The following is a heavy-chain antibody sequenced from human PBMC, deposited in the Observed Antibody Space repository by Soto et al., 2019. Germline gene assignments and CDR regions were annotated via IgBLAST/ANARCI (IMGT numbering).Heavy chain of an antibody. J-gene: IGHJ3*02. CDR3: ARDDAFDNENGFDM. Sequence: GGSLRLSCAVSGFPFSFYGFHWVRQSPGKGLEWLGVIVSDGSAIYHADSLEGRFFISRDNSKDILYLQMNSLRVEDTAVYYCARDDAFDNENGFDMWGKGTMVTVS. CDR2: IVSDGSAI. V-gene: IGHV3-33*01. CDR1: GFPFSFYG. D-gene: IGHD3-3*02.